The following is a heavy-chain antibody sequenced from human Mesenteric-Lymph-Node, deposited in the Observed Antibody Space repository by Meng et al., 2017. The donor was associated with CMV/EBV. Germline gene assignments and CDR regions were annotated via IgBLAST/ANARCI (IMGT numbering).Heavy chain of an antibody. CDR3: ARRPRHYFGMDV. D-gene: IGHD1-1*01. Sequence: SETLSLTCIVSGDSISTYYWNWIRQPPGKGLEWIGYIYNTGYTNYNPSLKSRVTISADTSKNQLSLTVTSVTAADTAVYYCARRPRHYFGMDVWGQGTTVTVSS. CDR2: IYNTGYT. J-gene: IGHJ6*02. CDR1: GDSISTYY. V-gene: IGHV4-59*01.